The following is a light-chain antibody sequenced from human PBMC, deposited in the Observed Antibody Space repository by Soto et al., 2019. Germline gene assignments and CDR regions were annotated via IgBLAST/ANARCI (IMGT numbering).Light chain of an antibody. CDR2: GAS. CDR3: QQYNTWPRT. J-gene: IGKJ1*01. V-gene: IGKV3D-15*01. CDR1: QSVSSN. Sequence: IVMTQSPATLSVSPWERATLSCRASQSVSSNLAWYQQKPGQAPRLLIYGASNRATGIPDRFSGSGSGTEFTLSISSLQSEDFAVYYCQQYNTWPRTFGQGTKVDIK.